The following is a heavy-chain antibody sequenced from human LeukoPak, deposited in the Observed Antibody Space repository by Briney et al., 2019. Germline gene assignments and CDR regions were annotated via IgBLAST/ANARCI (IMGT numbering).Heavy chain of an antibody. J-gene: IGHJ6*03. CDR1: GGSISSYY. Sequence: SETLSLTCTVSGGSISSYYWGWIRQPAGKGLEWIGRIYTSGSTNYNPSLKSRVTMSVDTSKNQFSLKLSSVTAADTAVYYCARGIVVPAAIVYYYYYMDVWGKGTTVTVSS. CDR2: IYTSGST. V-gene: IGHV4-4*07. CDR3: ARGIVVPAAIVYYYYYMDV. D-gene: IGHD2-2*01.